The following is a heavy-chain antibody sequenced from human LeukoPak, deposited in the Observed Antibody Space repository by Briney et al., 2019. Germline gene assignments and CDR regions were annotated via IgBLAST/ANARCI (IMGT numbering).Heavy chain of an antibody. CDR1: GFTFSSYW. V-gene: IGHV3-74*01. Sequence: PGGSPRLSCAASGFTFSSYWMHWVRQAPGKGLVWVSRINSDGSSTSYADSVKGRFTISRDNAENTLYLQMNSLRAEDTAVYYCARVAGGSSPYYFDYWGRGTLVTVSS. J-gene: IGHJ4*02. CDR3: ARVAGGSSPYYFDY. D-gene: IGHD6-13*01. CDR2: INSDGSST.